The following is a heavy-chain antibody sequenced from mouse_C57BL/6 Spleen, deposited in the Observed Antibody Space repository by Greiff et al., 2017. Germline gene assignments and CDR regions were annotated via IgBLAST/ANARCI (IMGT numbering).Heavy chain of an antibody. D-gene: IGHD1-1*01. J-gene: IGHJ2*01. CDR2: ISDGGSYT. Sequence: EVQLVESGGGLVKPGGSLKLSCAASGFTFSSYAMSWVRQTPEKRLEWVATISDGGSYTYYPDNVKGRFTISRDNAKNNLYLQMSHLKSEDTAMYYCARDDLVLRSLFDYWGQGTTLTVSS. CDR3: ARDDLVLRSLFDY. CDR1: GFTFSSYA. V-gene: IGHV5-4*01.